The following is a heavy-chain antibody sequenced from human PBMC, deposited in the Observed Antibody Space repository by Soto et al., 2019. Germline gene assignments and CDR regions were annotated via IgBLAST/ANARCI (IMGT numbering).Heavy chain of an antibody. CDR2: ISAYNGNT. J-gene: IGHJ4*02. CDR1: GYTFTSYG. D-gene: IGHD3-9*01. CDR3: ARVSQELRYFGWSDY. Sequence: ASVKVSCKASGYTFTSYGISWVRQAPGQGLEWMGWISAYNGNTNYAQKLQGRVTMTTDTSTSTAYMELRSLRSDDTAVYYCARVSQELRYFGWSDYWGQGTLVTVSS. V-gene: IGHV1-18*01.